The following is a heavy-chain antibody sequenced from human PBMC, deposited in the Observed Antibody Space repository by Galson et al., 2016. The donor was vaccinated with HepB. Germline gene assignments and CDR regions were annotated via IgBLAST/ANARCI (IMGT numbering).Heavy chain of an antibody. CDR3: ARAGGSSWPWGFDY. J-gene: IGHJ4*02. V-gene: IGHV4-61*01. Sequence: SETLSLTCTVSDFSVSSGTYYWSWIRQPPGKALEWIGYIYNSGSASYNPSLKSRVTISVDTSKNQFSLRLTSVTAADTAVYYCARAGGSSWPWGFDYWGQGILVTVSS. CDR2: IYNSGSA. CDR1: DFSVSSGTYY. D-gene: IGHD6-13*01.